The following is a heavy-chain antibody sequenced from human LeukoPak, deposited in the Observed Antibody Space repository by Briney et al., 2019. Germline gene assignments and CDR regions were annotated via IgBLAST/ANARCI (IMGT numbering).Heavy chain of an antibody. V-gene: IGHV1-69*13. CDR2: IIPIFGTA. J-gene: IGHJ6*02. D-gene: IGHD2-15*01. Sequence: LVKVSCKASGGTFSSYAISWVRQAPGQGLGWMGGIIPIFGTANYAQKFQGRVTITADESTSTAYMELSSLRSEDTAVYYCAREGYCSGGSCYSYGMDVWGQGTTVTVSS. CDR3: AREGYCSGGSCYSYGMDV. CDR1: GGTFSSYA.